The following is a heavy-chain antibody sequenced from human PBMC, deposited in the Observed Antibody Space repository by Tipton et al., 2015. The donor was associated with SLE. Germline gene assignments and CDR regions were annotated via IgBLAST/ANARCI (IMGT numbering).Heavy chain of an antibody. D-gene: IGHD5-18*01. CDR3: ARGDTALIMWYYFDY. Sequence: QSGAEVKKPGSSVKVSCKASGGTFSSYAISWVRQAPGQGLEWMGGIIPIFGTANYAQKFQGRVTITTDESTSTAYMELSSLRSEDTAVYYCARGDTALIMWYYFDYWGQGTLVTVSS. V-gene: IGHV1-69*05. CDR2: IIPIFGTA. CDR1: GGTFSSYA. J-gene: IGHJ4*02.